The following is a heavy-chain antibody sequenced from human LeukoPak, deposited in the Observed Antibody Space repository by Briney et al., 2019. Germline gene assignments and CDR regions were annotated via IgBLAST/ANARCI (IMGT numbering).Heavy chain of an antibody. Sequence: TSETLSLTCTISGGSISSYYWSWLRQTAGKGLQWIGRIYISGTTNYNPSLKSRVTMSLDTSKNQLSLRLTSVTAADTAVYYCARDEARTGYIHYWGQGTLITVSS. V-gene: IGHV4-4*07. J-gene: IGHJ4*02. CDR1: GGSISSYY. CDR2: IYISGTT. CDR3: ARDEARTGYIHY. D-gene: IGHD3-9*01.